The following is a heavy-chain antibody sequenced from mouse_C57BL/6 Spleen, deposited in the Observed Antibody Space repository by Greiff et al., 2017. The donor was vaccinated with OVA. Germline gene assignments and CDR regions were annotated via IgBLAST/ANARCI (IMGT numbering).Heavy chain of an antibody. D-gene: IGHD2-2*01. J-gene: IGHJ3*01. CDR1: GFTFSSYA. CDR3: ARSTMVPAWFAY. Sequence: EVMLVESGGGLVKPGGSLKLSCAASGFTFSSYAMSWVRQTPEKRLEWVATISDGGSYTYYPDNVKGRFTISRDNAKNNLYLQMSHLKSEDTAMYYCARSTMVPAWFAYWGQGTLVTVSA. CDR2: ISDGGSYT. V-gene: IGHV5-4*03.